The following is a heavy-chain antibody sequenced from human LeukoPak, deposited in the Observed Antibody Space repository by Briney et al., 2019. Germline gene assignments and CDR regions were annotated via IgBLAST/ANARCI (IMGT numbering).Heavy chain of an antibody. CDR2: IYYSGST. CDR1: GGSISSYY. D-gene: IGHD2-21*02. CDR3: ARRTLHIVVVTAMVGRPYAFDI. V-gene: IGHV4-59*01. Sequence: SETLSLTCTDSGGSISSYYWSWIRQPPGKGLEWIGYIYYSGSTNYNPSLKSRVTISVDTSKNQFSLKLSSVTAADTAVYYCARRTLHIVVVTAMVGRPYAFDIWGQGTMVTVSS. J-gene: IGHJ3*02.